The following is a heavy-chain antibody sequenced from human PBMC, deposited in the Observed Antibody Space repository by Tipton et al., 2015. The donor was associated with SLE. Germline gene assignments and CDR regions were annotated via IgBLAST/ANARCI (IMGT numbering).Heavy chain of an antibody. V-gene: IGHV4-59*01. CDR2: IYQNGGT. CDR3: ARIQMGTHYFDS. CDR1: AASISTSY. D-gene: IGHD7-27*01. Sequence: LRLSCPVSAASISTSYWSWIRQAPGKGLEWIAYIYQNGGTSYNPSLRSRVTIPIDTSKKQFSLKVRSVSAADTAVYYCARIQMGTHYFDSWGQGILVTVSS. J-gene: IGHJ4*02.